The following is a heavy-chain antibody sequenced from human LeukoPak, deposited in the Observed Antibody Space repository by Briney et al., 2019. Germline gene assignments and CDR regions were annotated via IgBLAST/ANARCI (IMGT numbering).Heavy chain of an antibody. J-gene: IGHJ1*01. Sequence: SQTLSLTCSVSGGSISSGGYYWSWIRQPAGKGLEWIGRIYTSGSTNYNPSLKSRVTMSVDTSKNQFSLKLSSVTAADTAVYYCARSVYGDYVQHWGQGTLVTVSS. V-gene: IGHV4-61*02. D-gene: IGHD5/OR15-5a*01. CDR2: IYTSGST. CDR1: GGSISSGGYY. CDR3: ARSVYGDYVQH.